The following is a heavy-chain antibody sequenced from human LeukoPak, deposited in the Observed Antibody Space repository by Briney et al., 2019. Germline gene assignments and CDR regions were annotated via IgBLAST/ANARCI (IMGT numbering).Heavy chain of an antibody. CDR1: GFTFSSYA. Sequence: GGSLTLSCVASGFTFSSYAMSWVRQAPGKGLEWVSAFSGGGGITFYADSVKGRFTISRDNSKSTLYLQMNSLRAEDTALYYCARASDSTGYPPLPFDYWGQGELLSVSS. CDR2: FSGGGGIT. CDR3: ARASDSTGYPPLPFDY. V-gene: IGHV3-23*01. J-gene: IGHJ4*02. D-gene: IGHD3-22*01.